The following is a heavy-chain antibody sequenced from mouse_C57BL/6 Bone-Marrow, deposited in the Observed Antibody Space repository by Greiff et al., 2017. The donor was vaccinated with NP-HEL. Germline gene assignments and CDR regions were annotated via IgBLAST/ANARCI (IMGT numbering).Heavy chain of an antibody. CDR1: GFNIKDDY. J-gene: IGHJ1*03. CDR2: IDPDNGDT. D-gene: IGHD1-1*01. V-gene: IGHV14-4*01. Sequence: EVKLQQSGAELVRPGASVKLSCTASGFNIKDDYMHWVKQRPEQGLEWIGWIDPDNGDTEYASKFQGTATITADTSSNTAYLQLSSLTSEDTAVYYCTFYYGSSSWYFDVWGTGTTVTVSS. CDR3: TFYYGSSSWYFDV.